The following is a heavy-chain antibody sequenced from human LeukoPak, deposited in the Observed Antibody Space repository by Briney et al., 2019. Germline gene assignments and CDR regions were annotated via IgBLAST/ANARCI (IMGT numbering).Heavy chain of an antibody. CDR3: AREGDYVWGSYRSFFDY. J-gene: IGHJ4*02. D-gene: IGHD3-16*02. V-gene: IGHV1-2*02. CDR2: INPNSGGT. CDR1: GYTFTGYY. Sequence: ASVKVSCKASGYTFTGYYMHWVRQAPGQGLEWMGWINPNSGGTNYAQKFQGRVTMTRDTSISTAYMELSRLRSDDTAVYYCAREGDYVWGSYRSFFDYWGQGTLVTVSS.